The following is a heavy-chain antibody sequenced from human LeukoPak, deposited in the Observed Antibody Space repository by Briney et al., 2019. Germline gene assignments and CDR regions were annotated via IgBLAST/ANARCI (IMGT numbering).Heavy chain of an antibody. J-gene: IGHJ4*02. D-gene: IGHD3-22*01. CDR2: ISYDGSNK. CDR3: ARDSSGYYLFDY. V-gene: IGHV3-30*09. Sequence: PGGSLRLSCAASRFTFSTYAMHWVRQAPGKGLEWVAVISYDGSNKYYADSVKGRFAISRDNSKNTLFLQMNSLRAEDTAVYYCARDSSGYYLFDYWGQGTLVTVSS. CDR1: RFTFSTYA.